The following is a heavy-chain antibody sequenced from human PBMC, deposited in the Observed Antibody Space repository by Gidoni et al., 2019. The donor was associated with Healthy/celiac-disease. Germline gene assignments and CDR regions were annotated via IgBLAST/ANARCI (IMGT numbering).Heavy chain of an antibody. Sequence: EVQLVESGVGLFQPGGSLRLSCAASGFPFSHHHMDWFRPAPGKGLEWVGRTRNKANSYTTEYAASVKGRFTISRDDSKNSLYLQMNSLKTEDTAVYYCARGAELAYCGGDCPLAFDYWGQGTLVTVSS. J-gene: IGHJ4*02. CDR1: GFPFSHHH. V-gene: IGHV3-72*01. CDR2: TRNKANSYTT. CDR3: ARGAELAYCGGDCPLAFDY. D-gene: IGHD2-21*02.